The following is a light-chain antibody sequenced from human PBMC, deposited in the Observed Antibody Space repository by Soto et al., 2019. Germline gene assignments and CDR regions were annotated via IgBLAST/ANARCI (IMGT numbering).Light chain of an antibody. Sequence: EIVLTQSPATLSLSRGERATLSCRASQSINTYLAWFRQKPGQAPRLLIYDASNRATGIPARISGSGSGTDSTLTIRSLEPEDFAVYYCQQYGSSGTFGQGTKVDIK. CDR2: DAS. J-gene: IGKJ1*01. CDR3: QQYGSSGT. V-gene: IGKV3-11*01. CDR1: QSINTY.